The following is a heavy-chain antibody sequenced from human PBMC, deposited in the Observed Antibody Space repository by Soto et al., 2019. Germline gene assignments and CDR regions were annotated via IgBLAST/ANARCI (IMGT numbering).Heavy chain of an antibody. CDR1: GFTFSSYA. CDR3: AKARELLDPPADY. V-gene: IGHV3-23*01. D-gene: IGHD1-26*01. Sequence: EVQLLESGGGLVQPGGSLRLSCAASGFTFSSYAMSWVRQAPGKGLEWVSAISGSGGSTYYADSVKGRFIISRDNSKNTLELQMNSLRAEDTAVYYCAKARELLDPPADYWGQGTLVTVSS. J-gene: IGHJ4*02. CDR2: ISGSGGST.